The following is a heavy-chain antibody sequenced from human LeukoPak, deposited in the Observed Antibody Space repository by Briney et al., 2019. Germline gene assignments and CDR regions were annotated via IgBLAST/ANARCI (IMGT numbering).Heavy chain of an antibody. Sequence: ASVKVSCKASGYTFTGYYMHWVRQAPGQGLEWMGWMNPNSGNTGYAQKFQGRVTITRNTSISTAYMELSSLRSEDTAVYYCARGGRMVVTAIDTKDYYYYMDVWGKGTTVTVSS. CDR1: GYTFTGYY. D-gene: IGHD2-21*02. CDR3: ARGGRMVVTAIDTKDYYYYMDV. CDR2: MNPNSGNT. J-gene: IGHJ6*03. V-gene: IGHV1-8*03.